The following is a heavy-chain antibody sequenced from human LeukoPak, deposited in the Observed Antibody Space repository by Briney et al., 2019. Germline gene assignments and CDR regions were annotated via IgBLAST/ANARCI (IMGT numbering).Heavy chain of an antibody. CDR2: IYYSGST. J-gene: IGHJ5*02. V-gene: IGHV4-59*01. CDR3: ARVKMRYAAWFDP. Sequence: SETLSLTCTVSGGSISSYYWSWIRQPPGKGLEWIGYIYYSGSTNYNPSLKSRVTISVDTSKNQFSLKLSSVTAADTAVYYCARVKMRYAAWFDPWGQGTLVTVSS. D-gene: IGHD5-12*01. CDR1: GGSISSYY.